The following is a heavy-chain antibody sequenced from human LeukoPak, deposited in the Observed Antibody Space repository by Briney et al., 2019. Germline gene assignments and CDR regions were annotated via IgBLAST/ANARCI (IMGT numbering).Heavy chain of an antibody. CDR3: ARDHVYYDSSGHDAFDI. CDR1: GGSISSYY. V-gene: IGHV4-59*12. Sequence: SETLSLTCTVSGGSISSYYWSWIRQPPGKGLEWIGYIYYSGSTNYNPSLKSRVTISVDTSKNQFSLKLSSVTAADTAVYYCARDHVYYDSSGHDAFDIWGQGTMVTVSS. D-gene: IGHD3-22*01. CDR2: IYYSGST. J-gene: IGHJ3*02.